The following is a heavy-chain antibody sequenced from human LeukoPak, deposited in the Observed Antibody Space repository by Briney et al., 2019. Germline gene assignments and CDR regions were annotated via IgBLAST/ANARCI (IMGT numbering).Heavy chain of an antibody. CDR1: GFTFSSYS. V-gene: IGHV3-21*04. CDR2: ISSSSSYI. D-gene: IGHD3-22*01. Sequence: GGSPRLSCAASGFTFSSYSMNWVRQAPGKGLEWVSSISSSSSYIYYADSVKGRFTISRDNAKNSLYLQMNSLRAEDTAVYYCAKQEPIYYDSSGYSSFDYWGQGTLVTVSS. CDR3: AKQEPIYYDSSGYSSFDY. J-gene: IGHJ4*02.